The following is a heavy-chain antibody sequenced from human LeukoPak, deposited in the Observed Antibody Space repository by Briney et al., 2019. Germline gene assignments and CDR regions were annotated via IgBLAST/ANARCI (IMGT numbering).Heavy chain of an antibody. Sequence: GESLKISCKGSGYSFTSYWIGWGRQMPGKGLEWMGIIYPGDSDTRYSPSFQGQVPISADKSISTAYMQWSSLKASDTAMYYCARPEEFAMVFDYWGQGTLVTVCS. CDR3: ARPEEFAMVFDY. D-gene: IGHD4/OR15-4a*01. CDR1: GYSFTSYW. V-gene: IGHV5-51*01. J-gene: IGHJ4*02. CDR2: IYPGDSDT.